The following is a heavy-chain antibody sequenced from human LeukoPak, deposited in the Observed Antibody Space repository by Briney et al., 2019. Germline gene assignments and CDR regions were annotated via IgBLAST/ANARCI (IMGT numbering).Heavy chain of an antibody. J-gene: IGHJ6*02. CDR2: IRNKANSYTT. CDR3: AREKSIAPAGNNYYYYGMDV. Sequence: PGGSLRLSCAASGFIFSDYILDWVRQAPGKGLEWVGRIRNKANSYTTEYAASVKGRFTISRDDSKNSLYLQMNSLKTEDTAVYYCAREKSIAPAGNNYYYYGMDVWGQGTTVTVSS. V-gene: IGHV3-72*01. D-gene: IGHD6-13*01. CDR1: GFIFSDYI.